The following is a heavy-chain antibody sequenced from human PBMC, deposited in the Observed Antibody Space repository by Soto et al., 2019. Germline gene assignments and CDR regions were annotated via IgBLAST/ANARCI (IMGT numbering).Heavy chain of an antibody. CDR2: IIPIFGTA. Sequence: QVQLVQSGAEVKKPGSSVKVSCKASGGTFSSYAISWVRQAPGQGLEWMGGIIPIFGTANYAQKFQGRVTINADESTSTAYMELSSLRSEDTAVYYCARPTRYYYDSSGQSAWFDPWGTGTLVTVSS. CDR3: ARPTRYYYDSSGQSAWFDP. V-gene: IGHV1-69*12. J-gene: IGHJ5*02. CDR1: GGTFSSYA. D-gene: IGHD3-22*01.